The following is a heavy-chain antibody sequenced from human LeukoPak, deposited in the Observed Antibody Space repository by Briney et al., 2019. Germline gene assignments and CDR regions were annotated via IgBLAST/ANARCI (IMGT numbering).Heavy chain of an antibody. J-gene: IGHJ3*02. CDR3: ARAVRPGGAFDI. CDR2: ISSSAI. D-gene: IGHD3-16*01. Sequence: GGSLRLSCATSGFSFTNYGMNWVRQAPGKGLEWVSYISSSAILYADSVKGRFTISRDNAKNSLYLQMNSLRAEDTAVYYCARAVRPGGAFDIWGQGTMVTVSS. CDR1: GFSFTNYG. V-gene: IGHV3-48*04.